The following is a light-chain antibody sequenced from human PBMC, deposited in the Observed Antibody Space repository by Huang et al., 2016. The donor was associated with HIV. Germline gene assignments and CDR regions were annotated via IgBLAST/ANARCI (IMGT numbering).Light chain of an antibody. V-gene: IGKV3-20*01. CDR2: GAS. CDR1: QTVGADY. CDR3: HQYGTSPWT. Sequence: EIVLTQSPGTLSLSPGGRATLPCRASQTVGADYVAWYQHKPGQAPMLLIFGASSRATGIPHRFSGSGSGTDFTLTISRLEAEDFAVYYCHQYGTSPWTFGQGTKVEIK. J-gene: IGKJ1*01.